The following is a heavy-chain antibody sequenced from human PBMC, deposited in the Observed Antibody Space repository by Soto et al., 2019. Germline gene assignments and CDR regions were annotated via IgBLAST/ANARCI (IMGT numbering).Heavy chain of an antibody. J-gene: IGHJ4*02. D-gene: IGHD2-2*01. CDR3: ARYYCSSTSCTQTFHY. V-gene: IGHV4-31*03. Sequence: SLTCTVSGGSISSGDYYGSWIRQLPGKGLEWIGYIFYSGSTYYTPSLKSRVTMSVDTSKNQFSLKLSSVTDADTAVYYCARYYCSSTSCTQTFHYWGQGTLVTVSS. CDR2: IFYSGST. CDR1: GGSISSGDYY.